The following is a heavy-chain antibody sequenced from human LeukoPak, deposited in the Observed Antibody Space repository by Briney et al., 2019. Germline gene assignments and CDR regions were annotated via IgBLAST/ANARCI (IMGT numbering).Heavy chain of an antibody. CDR1: GFTFCSYS. Sequence: GGSLRLSCAASGFTFCSYSINWVRQAPGKGLEWVSSISSSSSYIYYADSVKGRFTISRDNAKNSLYLQMNSLRAEDTAVYYCARDPGATPSGYWGQGTLVTVSS. J-gene: IGHJ4*02. CDR3: ARDPGATPSGY. V-gene: IGHV3-21*01. D-gene: IGHD3-10*01. CDR2: ISSSSSYI.